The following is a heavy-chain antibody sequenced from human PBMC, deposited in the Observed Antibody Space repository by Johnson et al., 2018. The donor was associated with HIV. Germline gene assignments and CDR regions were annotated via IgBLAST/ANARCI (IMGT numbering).Heavy chain of an antibody. CDR2: ISYDGSDK. CDR1: GFTFSSYA. J-gene: IGHJ3*02. Sequence: QVQLVESGGGLVQPGRSLRLSCAASGFTFSSYAMHWVRQAPAKGLQWVAVISYDGSDKDYADSVKGRFTISRDSSKNTLYLQMNSLRVEDTAVYYCATIWPGNFAFDIWGQGTVVTVSS. D-gene: IGHD2-2*02. CDR3: ATIWPGNFAFDI. V-gene: IGHV3-30*04.